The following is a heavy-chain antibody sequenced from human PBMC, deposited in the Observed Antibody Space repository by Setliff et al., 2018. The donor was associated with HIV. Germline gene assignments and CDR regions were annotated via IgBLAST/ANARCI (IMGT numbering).Heavy chain of an antibody. J-gene: IGHJ3*01. V-gene: IGHV4-59*01. CDR3: ARGDNYYYTSGTFHNGLECFDF. CDR2: IYYTGST. D-gene: IGHD3-10*01. CDR1: GGSISNYY. Sequence: PSETLSLTCTVSGGSISNYYWNWIRQPPGKGLEWIGYIYYTGSTNYDPSLKSRVTISLDTSKDQFSLKLSSVTAADTAIYYCARGDNYYYTSGTFHNGLECFDFWCQGTMVTVSS.